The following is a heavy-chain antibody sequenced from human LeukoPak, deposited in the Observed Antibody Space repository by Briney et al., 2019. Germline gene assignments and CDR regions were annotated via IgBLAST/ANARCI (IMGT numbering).Heavy chain of an antibody. D-gene: IGHD3-3*01. J-gene: IGHJ5*02. Sequence: GGSLRLSCAASGFSFSSYEMNWVRQAPGKGLEWVSYISSSGSTIYYADSVKGRFTISRDNAKNSLYLQMNSLRAEDTAVYYCVRAPKSRLVGVPKGPFDPWGQGTLVTVSS. CDR3: VRAPKSRLVGVPKGPFDP. V-gene: IGHV3-48*03. CDR2: ISSSGSTI. CDR1: GFSFSSYE.